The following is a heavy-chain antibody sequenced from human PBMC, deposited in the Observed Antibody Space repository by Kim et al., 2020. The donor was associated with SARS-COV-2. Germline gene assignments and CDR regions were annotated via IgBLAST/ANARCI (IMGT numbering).Heavy chain of an antibody. J-gene: IGHJ5*02. CDR3: ARDEGSTGWFDP. V-gene: IGHV1-2*02. CDR2: INPNSGGT. D-gene: IGHD2-2*01. Sequence: ASVKVSCKASGYTFTGYYMHWVRQAPGQGLEWMGWINPNSGGTNYAQKFQGRVTMTRDTSISTAYMELSRLRSDDTAVYYCARDEGSTGWFDPWGQGTLVTVSS. CDR1: GYTFTGYY.